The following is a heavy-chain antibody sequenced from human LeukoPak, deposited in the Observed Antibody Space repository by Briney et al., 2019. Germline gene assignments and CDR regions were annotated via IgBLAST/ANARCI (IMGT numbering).Heavy chain of an antibody. D-gene: IGHD3-10*01. Sequence: GGSLRLSCAASGFTFSSYWMSWVRQAPGKGLEWVANINGDESEKYYVDSVKARFTISRDNAKNSLYLQMNSLRAEDTAVYYCASTGGYGSGTYDYYYFGVDVWGQGTTVTVSS. CDR1: GFTFSSYW. CDR2: INGDESEK. CDR3: ASTGGYGSGTYDYYYFGVDV. V-gene: IGHV3-7*01. J-gene: IGHJ6*02.